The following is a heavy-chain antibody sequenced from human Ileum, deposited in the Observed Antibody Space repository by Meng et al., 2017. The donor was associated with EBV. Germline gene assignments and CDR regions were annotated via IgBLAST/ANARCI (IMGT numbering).Heavy chain of an antibody. D-gene: IGHD1-26*01. CDR3: ARGGEWEIPIDY. CDR2: INGNNLNI. J-gene: IGHJ4*02. Sequence: QVQLVQSGAEVKKPGDSVKMSCKASGYTFTSYTVHWVRQAPGQRLEWMGWINGNNLNIKYSEKFHGRVSFTKDTSAHIVYMEMNSLTSEDTATYYCARGGEWEIPIDYWGQGTLVTVSS. V-gene: IGHV1-3*01. CDR1: GYTFTSYT.